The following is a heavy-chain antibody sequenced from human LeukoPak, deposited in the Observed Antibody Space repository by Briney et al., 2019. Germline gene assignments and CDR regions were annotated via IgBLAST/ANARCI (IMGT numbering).Heavy chain of an antibody. V-gene: IGHV1-18*01. D-gene: IGHD3-3*01. Sequence: GASVKVSCKASGYTFTSYGISWVRQAPGQGLEWMGWISAYNGNTNYAQKLQGRVTMTTDTSTSTAYMELRSLRSDDTAVYYCARDQLSQYDFWSGRPNEDAFDIWGQGTMVTVSS. CDR1: GYTFTSYG. CDR2: ISAYNGNT. J-gene: IGHJ3*02. CDR3: ARDQLSQYDFWSGRPNEDAFDI.